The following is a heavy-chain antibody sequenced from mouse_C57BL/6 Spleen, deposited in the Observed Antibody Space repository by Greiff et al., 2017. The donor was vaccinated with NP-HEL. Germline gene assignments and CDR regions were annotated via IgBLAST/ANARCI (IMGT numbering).Heavy chain of an antibody. CDR3: ARSGDGYYPWFAY. CDR1: GYTFTDHT. CDR2: IYPRDGST. D-gene: IGHD2-3*01. V-gene: IGHV1-78*01. J-gene: IGHJ3*01. Sequence: VQLQESDAELVKPGASVKISCKVSGYTFTDHTIHWMKQRPEQGLAWIGYIYPRDGSTKYNEKFKGKATLTADKSSSTAYMQLNSLTSEDSAVYFCARSGDGYYPWFAYWGQGTLVTVSA.